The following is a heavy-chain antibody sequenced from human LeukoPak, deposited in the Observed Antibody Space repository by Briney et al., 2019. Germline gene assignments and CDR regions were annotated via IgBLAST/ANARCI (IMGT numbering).Heavy chain of an antibody. CDR2: IYYSGST. Sequence: SETLSLTCTVSGGSISSSSYYWGWLRQPPGTGLEWIGSIYYSGSTYYNPSLKSRVTISVDTSKNQFSLKLSSVTAADTAVYYCAGRSYSSYYYYMDVWGKGTTVAVSS. V-gene: IGHV4-39*07. D-gene: IGHD3-10*01. CDR3: AGRSYSSYYYYMDV. J-gene: IGHJ6*03. CDR1: GGSISSSSYY.